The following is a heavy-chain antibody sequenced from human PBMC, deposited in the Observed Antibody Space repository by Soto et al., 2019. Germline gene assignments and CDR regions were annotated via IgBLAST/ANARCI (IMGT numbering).Heavy chain of an antibody. J-gene: IGHJ4*02. Sequence: QVQLVQSGAELKKPGSSVKVSCKSSGSTFSNYAVSWVRQVPGQGLEWMGGIIPIFNTPNYAQKFQGRVTFTADESTGTAYMELSSLRSEDTAVYYCASRPRNGYNRWGQGTLVTVSS. CDR3: ASRPRNGYNR. CDR1: GSTFSNYA. D-gene: IGHD5-12*01. V-gene: IGHV1-69*01. CDR2: IIPIFNTP.